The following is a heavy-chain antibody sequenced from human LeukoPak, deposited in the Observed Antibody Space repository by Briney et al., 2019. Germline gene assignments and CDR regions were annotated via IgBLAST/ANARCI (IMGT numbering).Heavy chain of an antibody. J-gene: IGHJ5*02. CDR2: VYHSGTT. CDR1: GGSISSSYW. V-gene: IGHV4-4*02. CDR3: ARAIGFTRMSLIDP. D-gene: IGHD1-1*01. Sequence: SETLSLTCAVSGGSISSSYWWSWVRQPPGKGLEWIGEVYHSGTTNYYPSLKSRVTISIEKSKNQFSLQLNSVTPEDTAVYYCARAIGFTRMSLIDPWGQGTLVTVSS.